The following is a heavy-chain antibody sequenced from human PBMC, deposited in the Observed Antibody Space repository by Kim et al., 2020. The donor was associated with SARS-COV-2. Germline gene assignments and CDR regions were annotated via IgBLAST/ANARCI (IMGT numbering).Heavy chain of an antibody. Sequence: TNYNPSLKSRVTISLDKSNNQFSLTLSSVTAADTAVYYCASSDYDSSSFDIWGQGTLVTVSS. D-gene: IGHD3-22*01. V-gene: IGHV4-4*02. CDR2: T. J-gene: IGHJ4*02. CDR3: ASSDYDSSSFDI.